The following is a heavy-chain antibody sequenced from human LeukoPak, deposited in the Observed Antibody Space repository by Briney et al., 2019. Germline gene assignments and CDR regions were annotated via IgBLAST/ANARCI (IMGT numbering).Heavy chain of an antibody. CDR3: ARVPLDYGDYDFDN. V-gene: IGHV1-69*04. J-gene: IGHJ4*02. CDR1: GGTFSSYA. D-gene: IGHD4-17*01. CDR2: IIPILGIA. Sequence: ASVKVSCKASGGTFSSYAISWVRQAPGKGLEWMGRIIPILGIANYAQKFQGRVTITADKSTSTAYMELSSLRSEDTAVYYCARVPLDYGDYDFDNWGQGNLVTVSS.